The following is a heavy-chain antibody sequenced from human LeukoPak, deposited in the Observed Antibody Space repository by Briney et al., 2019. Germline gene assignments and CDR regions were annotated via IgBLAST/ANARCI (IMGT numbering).Heavy chain of an antibody. CDR2: INPNSGGT. CDR3: ARDNSRLGYDY. J-gene: IGHJ4*02. D-gene: IGHD3-9*01. V-gene: IGHV1-2*02. CDR1: GGTFSSYA. Sequence: ASVKVSCKASGGTFSSYAISWVRQAPGQGLEWMGWINPNSGGTNYAQKFQGRVTMTRDTSISTAYMELSRLRSDDTAVYYCARDNSRLGYDYWGQGTLVTVSS.